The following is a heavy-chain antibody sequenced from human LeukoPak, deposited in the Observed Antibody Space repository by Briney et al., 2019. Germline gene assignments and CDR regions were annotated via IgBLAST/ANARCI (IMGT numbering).Heavy chain of an antibody. CDR1: GFTFSSYG. D-gene: IGHD3-9*01. CDR3: ARGSGRYDILTGYYPSSDFDY. V-gene: IGHV3-33*01. J-gene: IGHJ4*02. CDR2: IWYDGSNK. Sequence: QPGRSLRLSCAASGFTFSSYGMPWVRQAPGKGLEWVAVIWYDGSNKYYADSVKGRFTISRDISKNTLYLQMNSLRAEDTAVYYCARGSGRYDILTGYYPSSDFDYWGQGTLVTVSS.